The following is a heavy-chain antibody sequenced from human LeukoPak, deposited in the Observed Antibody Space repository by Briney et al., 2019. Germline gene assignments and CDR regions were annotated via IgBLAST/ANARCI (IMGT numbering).Heavy chain of an antibody. V-gene: IGHV4-38-2*02. CDR2: IYHSGST. Sequence: PSETLSLTCTVSGYSISSGYYWGWIRQPPGKGPEWIGSIYHSGSTYYNPSLKSRLTISADTAKNQVALRVSSVIAAAPDVYDGARDRGPAHSGWHRPPPNWFHPWGQGTLVTVSS. D-gene: IGHD6-19*01. CDR3: ARDRGPAHSGWHRPPPNWFHP. J-gene: IGHJ5*02. CDR1: GYSISSGYY.